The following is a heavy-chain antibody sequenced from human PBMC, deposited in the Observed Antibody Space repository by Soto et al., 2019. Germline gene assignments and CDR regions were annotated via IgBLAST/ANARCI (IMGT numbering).Heavy chain of an antibody. CDR1: GFTFGDYA. D-gene: IGHD3-16*01. J-gene: IGHJ6*02. Sequence: GGSLRLSCTASGFTFGDYAMSWFRQAPGKGLEWVGFIRSKAYGGTTEYAASVKGRFTISRDDSKSIAYLQMNSLKTEDTAVYYCTRDTSLLGGSCSSPYYYFGMDVWSQGTTVTVSS. V-gene: IGHV3-49*03. CDR2: IRSKAYGGTT. CDR3: TRDTSLLGGSCSSPYYYFGMDV.